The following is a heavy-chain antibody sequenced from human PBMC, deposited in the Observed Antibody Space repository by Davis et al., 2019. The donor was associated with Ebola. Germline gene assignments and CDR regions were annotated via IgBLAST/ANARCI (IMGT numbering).Heavy chain of an antibody. J-gene: IGHJ6*02. D-gene: IGHD2-2*01. CDR3: ARVGGLVVVPAAISYYYGMDV. V-gene: IGHV3-21*01. CDR2: ISSSSSYI. Sequence: GESLKISCAASGFTFSSYSMNWVRQAPGKGLEWVSSISSSSSYIYYAASVKGRFTISRDNAKNSLYLQMNSLRAEDTAVYYCARVGGLVVVPAAISYYYGMDVWGQGTTVTVSS. CDR1: GFTFSSYS.